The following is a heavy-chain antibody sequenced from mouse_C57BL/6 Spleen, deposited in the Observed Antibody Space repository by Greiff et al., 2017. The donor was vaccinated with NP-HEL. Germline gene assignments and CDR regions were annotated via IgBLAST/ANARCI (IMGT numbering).Heavy chain of an antibody. CDR1: GFTFSSYG. V-gene: IGHV5-6*01. J-gene: IGHJ4*01. D-gene: IGHD2-4*01. Sequence: EVMLVESGGDLVKPGGSLKLSCAASGFTFSSYGMSWVRQTPDKRLEWVATISSGGSYTYYPDSVKGRFTISRDNAKNTLYLQMSSLKSEDTAMYYCARNHDYDFAMDYWGQGTSVTVSS. CDR3: ARNHDYDFAMDY. CDR2: ISSGGSYT.